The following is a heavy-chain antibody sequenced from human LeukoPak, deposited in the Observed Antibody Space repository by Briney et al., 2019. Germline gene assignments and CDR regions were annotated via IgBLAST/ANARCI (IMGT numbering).Heavy chain of an antibody. CDR1: GGTFSSYA. D-gene: IGHD2-2*01. J-gene: IGHJ5*02. CDR3: ARDRGIESIVVVPALRGFDP. CDR2: IIPISGTA. V-gene: IGHV1-69*05. Sequence: SVKVSCKASGGTFSSYAISWVRQAPAQGLEWMGGIIPISGTANYAQKFQGRVTITRDTSASTAYIELSSLRSEDTAVYYCARDRGIESIVVVPALRGFDPWGQGTLVTVSS.